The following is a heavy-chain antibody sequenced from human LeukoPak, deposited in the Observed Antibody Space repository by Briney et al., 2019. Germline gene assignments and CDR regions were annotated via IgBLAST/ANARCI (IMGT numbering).Heavy chain of an antibody. V-gene: IGHV3-30-3*01. J-gene: IGHJ4*02. D-gene: IGHD3-3*01. CDR2: LSYDASNK. CDR3: ARLRFSRGFDY. CDR1: GFTFSSYD. Sequence: GGSLRLSCAASGFTFSSYDMHWVRQAPGKGLEWVAVLSYDASNKYYADSVKGRFTISRDNSKNTLYLQMNSLRTEDTAVYYCARLRFSRGFDYWGQGTLVTVSS.